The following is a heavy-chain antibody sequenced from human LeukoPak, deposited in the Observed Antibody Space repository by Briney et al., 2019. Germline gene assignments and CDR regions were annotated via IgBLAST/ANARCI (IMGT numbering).Heavy chain of an antibody. J-gene: IGHJ6*03. D-gene: IGHD3-22*01. V-gene: IGHV3-21*01. Sequence: PGGSLRLSCAASGFTFSSYSMNWVRQAPGKGLEWVSSISSSSSYIYYADSVKGRFTISRDNAKNSLYLQMNSLRAEDTAVYYCAREDSSGYYYYYNYMDVWGKGTTVTVSS. CDR2: ISSSSSYI. CDR3: AREDSSGYYYYYNYMDV. CDR1: GFTFSSYS.